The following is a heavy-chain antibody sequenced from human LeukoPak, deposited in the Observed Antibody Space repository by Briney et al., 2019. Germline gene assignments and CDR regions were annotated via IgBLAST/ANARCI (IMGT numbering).Heavy chain of an antibody. CDR1: GFTFSSYW. CDR2: IKQDGSEK. Sequence: PGGSLRLSCAASGFTFSSYWMSWVRQAPGRGLEWVASIKQDGSEKYYVDSVKGRFTISRDNAKNSLYLQMNSLRVEDTAVYYCARDGWRLSPFLDYWGQGTLVTVSS. CDR3: ARDGWRLSPFLDY. V-gene: IGHV3-7*01. J-gene: IGHJ4*02. D-gene: IGHD3-3*01.